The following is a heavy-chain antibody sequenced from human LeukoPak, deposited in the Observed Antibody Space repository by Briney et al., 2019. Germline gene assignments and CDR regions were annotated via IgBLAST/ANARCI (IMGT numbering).Heavy chain of an antibody. CDR3: ARLRASHCSDY. Sequence: PSETLSLTCTVSGVSISSSSYYWGWIRQPPGKALEWIGSIFYSGTTYYTPSLESRVTISIDTSKNQFSLKLSSVTAADTAVYYCARLRASHCSDYWGQGTLVTVSS. V-gene: IGHV4-39*01. J-gene: IGHJ4*02. CDR1: GVSISSSSYY. CDR2: IFYSGTT. D-gene: IGHD2-2*01.